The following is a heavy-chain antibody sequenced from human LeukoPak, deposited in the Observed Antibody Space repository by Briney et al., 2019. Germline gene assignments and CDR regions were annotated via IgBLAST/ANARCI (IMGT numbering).Heavy chain of an antibody. J-gene: IGHJ6*03. V-gene: IGHV1-2*02. D-gene: IGHD3-10*01. Sequence: ASVKVSCKASGYTFTGYYMHWVRQAPGQGLEWMGWINPNSGGTNYAQKFQGRVTMTRDTSISTAYMELSRLRPDDTAVYYCARAKGVLWFGEPYGYYMDVWGKGTTVTVSS. CDR3: ARAKGVLWFGEPYGYYMDV. CDR1: GYTFTGYY. CDR2: INPNSGGT.